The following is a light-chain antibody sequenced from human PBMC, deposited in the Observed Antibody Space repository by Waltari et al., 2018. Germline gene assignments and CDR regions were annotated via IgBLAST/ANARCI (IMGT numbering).Light chain of an antibody. CDR1: QSLVHRAGNTY. CDR3: QSWVGKVV. CDR2: QDF. V-gene: IGKV2-24*01. Sequence: DIVMTQTPLSSPVTLGQPASIPCRSSQSLVHRAGNTYLSWLQQRPGQSPFLVIYQDFKRPSGIPERFSGSNSGNTATLTISGAQAMDEADFYCQSWVGKVVFGGGTK. J-gene: IGKJ4*01.